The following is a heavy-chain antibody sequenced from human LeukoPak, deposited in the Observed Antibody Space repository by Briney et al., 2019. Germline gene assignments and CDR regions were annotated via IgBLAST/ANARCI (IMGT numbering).Heavy chain of an antibody. V-gene: IGHV3-73*01. CDR2: IRSKPNNYAT. D-gene: IGHD3-10*01. CDR1: GFTFSGTA. J-gene: IGHJ4*02. Sequence: GGSLRLSCAASGFTFSGTAMHWVRQASGKGLEWVGRIRSKPNNYATAYAESVKGRFTISRDDSKNTAYLQVNSLKTEDTAVYYCTRGVVDYWGQGTLVTVSS. CDR3: TRGVVDY.